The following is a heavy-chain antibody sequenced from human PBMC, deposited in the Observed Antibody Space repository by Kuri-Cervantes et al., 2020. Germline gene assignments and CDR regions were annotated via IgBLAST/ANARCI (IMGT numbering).Heavy chain of an antibody. Sequence: LSLTCAASGFTFSSYSMNWVRQAPGEGLEWVSYISSSSSTIYYADSVKGRFTISRDNAKNSLYLQMNSLRDEDTAVYYCARDHWRGGAFDIWGQGTMVTVSS. CDR1: GFTFSSYS. CDR2: ISSSSSTI. D-gene: IGHD3-10*01. V-gene: IGHV3-48*02. CDR3: ARDHWRGGAFDI. J-gene: IGHJ3*02.